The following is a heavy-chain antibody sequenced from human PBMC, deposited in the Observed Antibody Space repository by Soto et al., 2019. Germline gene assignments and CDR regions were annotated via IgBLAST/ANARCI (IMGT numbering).Heavy chain of an antibody. CDR3: AKETEDDYGDSLGAFDI. J-gene: IGHJ3*02. D-gene: IGHD4-17*01. V-gene: IGHV3-23*01. CDR2: ISGSGGST. Sequence: EVQLLESGGGLVQPGGSLRLSCAASGFTFSSYAMSWVRQAPGKGLEWVSAISGSGGSTYYADSVKGRFTISRDNSKNTLYLQMNSLRAEDTAVYYCAKETEDDYGDSLGAFDIWGQGTMVTVSS. CDR1: GFTFSSYA.